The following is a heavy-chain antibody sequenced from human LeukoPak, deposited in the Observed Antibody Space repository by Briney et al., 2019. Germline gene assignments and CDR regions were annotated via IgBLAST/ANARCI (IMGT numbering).Heavy chain of an antibody. CDR1: GGTFSSYA. CDR3: ARDSGIAGGLFYFDY. J-gene: IGHJ4*02. CDR2: IIPIFGTA. V-gene: IGHV1-69*05. D-gene: IGHD6-13*01. Sequence: SVKVSCKASGGTFSSYAISWVRQAPGQGLEWMGGIIPIFGTANYAQKFQGRVTITTDESTSTAYMELSSLRSEDTAVYYCARDSGIAGGLFYFDYWGQGTLVTVSS.